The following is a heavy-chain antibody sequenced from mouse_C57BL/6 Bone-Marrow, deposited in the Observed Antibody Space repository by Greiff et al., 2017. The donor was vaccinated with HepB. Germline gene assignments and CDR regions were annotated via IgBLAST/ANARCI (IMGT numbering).Heavy chain of an antibody. D-gene: IGHD2-4*01. CDR2: IRNKANGYTT. J-gene: IGHJ4*01. V-gene: IGHV7-3*01. CDR1: GFTFTDYY. CDR3: ARWRLRRDYAMNY. Sequence: EVKLQESGGGLVQPGGSLSLSCAASGFTFTDYYMSWVRQPPGKALEWLGFIRNKANGYTTEYSASVKGRFTISRDNSQSILYLQMNALRAEDSATYYWARWRLRRDYAMNYCGQGTSVTVST.